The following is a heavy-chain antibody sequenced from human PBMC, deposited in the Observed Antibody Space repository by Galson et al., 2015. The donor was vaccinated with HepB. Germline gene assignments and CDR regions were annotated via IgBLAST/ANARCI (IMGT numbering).Heavy chain of an antibody. V-gene: IGHV3-7*03. D-gene: IGHD3-3*01. CDR2: INQDGSEK. CDR1: QLVLGDYW. Sequence: SLRLSRADSQLVLGDYWMSWVRQAPGKGLEWVACINQDGSEKNYVDSVKGRFTISRDNARNSLFLQMNTLRVEDTAVYYCARDARHRPILFDPWGQGTLVTVSS. J-gene: IGHJ5*02. CDR3: ARDARHRPILFDP.